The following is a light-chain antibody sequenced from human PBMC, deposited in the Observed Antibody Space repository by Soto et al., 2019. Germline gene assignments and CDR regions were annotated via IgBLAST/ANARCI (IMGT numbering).Light chain of an antibody. CDR2: DAS. CDR1: QSVTSSY. V-gene: IGKV3D-20*02. J-gene: IGKJ4*01. Sequence: EIVLTQSPGTLSLSPGERATLSCRASQSVTSSYLAWYQQRRGQAPRLLIYDASSRATGIPDRFSGSGSGTDFTLTISRLEPEDFAVYYCHQRSKWPLTFGGGTKVEIK. CDR3: HQRSKWPLT.